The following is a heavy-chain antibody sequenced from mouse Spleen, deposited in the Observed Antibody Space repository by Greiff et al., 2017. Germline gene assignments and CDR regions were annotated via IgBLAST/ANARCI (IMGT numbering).Heavy chain of an antibody. J-gene: IGHJ2*01. CDR3: ARTYYYGSSYVPLDY. CDR2: FHPYNDDT. D-gene: IGHD1-1*01. Sequence: QVQLKESGAELVKPGASVKMSCKASGYTFTTYPIEWMKQNHGKSLEWIGNFHPYNDDTKYNEKFKGKATLTVEKSSSTVYLELSRLTSDDSAVYYCARTYYYGSSYVPLDYWGQGTTLTVSS. V-gene: IGHV1-47*01. CDR1: GYTFTTYP.